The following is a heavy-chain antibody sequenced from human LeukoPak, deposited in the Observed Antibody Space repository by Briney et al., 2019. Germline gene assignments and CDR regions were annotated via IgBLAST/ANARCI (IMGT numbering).Heavy chain of an antibody. J-gene: IGHJ5*02. V-gene: IGHV5-51*01. CDR1: GYSFTSYS. CDR2: MYAGDSDT. CDR3: ARGRSSSWYVNWFDP. D-gene: IGHD6-13*01. Sequence: GESLKISCKGSGYSFTSYSIGWVRQMPGKGLEWMGIMYAGDSDTTYSPSFQGQVTISADKSISTAYLQWSSLKASDTAMYYCARGRSSSWYVNWFDPWGQGTLVTVSS.